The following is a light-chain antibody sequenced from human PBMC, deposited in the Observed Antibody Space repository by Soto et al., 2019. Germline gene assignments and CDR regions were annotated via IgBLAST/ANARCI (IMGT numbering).Light chain of an antibody. Sequence: EIVMTQSPATLSVSPGERATPSCRASQSVSSNLAWYQQKPGQAPRLLIYGASTRATGIPARFSGSGSGTEFTLTISSLQSEDFAVYYCQQYNNWPWTFGQGTKV. CDR3: QQYNNWPWT. V-gene: IGKV3-15*01. CDR1: QSVSSN. J-gene: IGKJ1*01. CDR2: GAS.